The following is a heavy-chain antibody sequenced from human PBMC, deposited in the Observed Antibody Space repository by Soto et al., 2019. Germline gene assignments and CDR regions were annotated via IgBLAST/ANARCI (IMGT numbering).Heavy chain of an antibody. CDR3: ARAPGYCTGGSCSNLGSFDY. V-gene: IGHV3-9*01. Sequence: EVQLVESGGGLVQPGGSLRLSCAASGFTFGNFAMHWVRQAPGKGLDWVSGISWNTGTIDYADSVKGRFTISRDNAERSLYLQMNNLRADDTAVYYCARAPGYCTGGSCSNLGSFDYWGLGTLVTVSS. CDR1: GFTFGNFA. CDR2: ISWNTGTI. D-gene: IGHD2-8*02. J-gene: IGHJ4*02.